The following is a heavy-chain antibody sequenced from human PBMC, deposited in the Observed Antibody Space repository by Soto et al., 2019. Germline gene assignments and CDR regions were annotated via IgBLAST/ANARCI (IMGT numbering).Heavy chain of an antibody. V-gene: IGHV1-69*06. J-gene: IGHJ6*02. CDR1: GGTLSNNA. CDR2: IIPLSATT. CDR3: ARGFDDRVIVVVPAANTWYYGMDV. Sequence: QVQLVQSGTEVKKPGSSVKVSCKASGGTLSNNAISWVRQAPGQGLEWMGGIIPLSATTNYAQKFQGRVTITADRSTSTAYMELTSLTSEDTAVYYCARGFDDRVIVVVPAANTWYYGMDVWGQGTTVTVSS. D-gene: IGHD2-2*01.